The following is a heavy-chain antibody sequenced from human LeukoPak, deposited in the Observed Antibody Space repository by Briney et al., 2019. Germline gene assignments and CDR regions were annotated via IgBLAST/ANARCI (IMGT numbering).Heavy chain of an antibody. D-gene: IGHD2-15*01. V-gene: IGHV1-2*02. Sequence: ASVKVSCKASGYTFTGYYMHWVRQAPGQGLEWMGWINPNSGGTNYAQKFQGRVTMTRDTSISTAYMELSRLRSDDTAVYYCARDRGGSYSYYYYMDVWGKGTTVTVSS. J-gene: IGHJ6*03. CDR1: GYTFTGYY. CDR2: INPNSGGT. CDR3: ARDRGGSYSYYYYMDV.